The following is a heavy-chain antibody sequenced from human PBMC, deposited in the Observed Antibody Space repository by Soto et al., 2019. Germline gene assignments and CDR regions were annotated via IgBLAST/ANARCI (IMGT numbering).Heavy chain of an antibody. CDR3: ATKPNALYYFDF. V-gene: IGHV4-34*01. J-gene: IGHJ4*02. Sequence: PSETLSLTCAVYGGAFSGYYWTWVPQPPGTGLEWIGEINHSGSTNYNPSLKSRVTISVDTSKNQFSLKLTSVTAADTAVYYCATKPNALYYFDFWGQGALVTVSS. D-gene: IGHD3-16*01. CDR2: INHSGST. CDR1: GGAFSGYY.